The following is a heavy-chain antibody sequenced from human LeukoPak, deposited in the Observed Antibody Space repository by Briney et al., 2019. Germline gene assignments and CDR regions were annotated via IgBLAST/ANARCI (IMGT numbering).Heavy chain of an antibody. D-gene: IGHD6-13*01. J-gene: IGHJ4*02. CDR1: GGSISSYY. V-gene: IGHV4-59*01. Sequence: SETLSLTCTVSGGSISSYYWSWIRQPPGKGLEWIGYIYYSGSTNYNPSLKSRVTISVDTSKNQFSLKLSSVTAADTAVYYCARAAAGSHFDYWGQGTLVTVSS. CDR3: ARAAAGSHFDY. CDR2: IYYSGST.